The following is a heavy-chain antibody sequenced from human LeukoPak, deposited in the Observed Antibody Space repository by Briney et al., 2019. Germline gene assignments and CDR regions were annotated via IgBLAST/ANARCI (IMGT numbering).Heavy chain of an antibody. CDR1: GGSISSYY. CDR3: ASVDTANEGYYYFDY. J-gene: IGHJ4*02. D-gene: IGHD5-18*01. V-gene: IGHV4-59*01. CDR2: IYYSGST. Sequence: PSETLSLTCTVSGGSISSYYWSWIRQPPGKGLEWIGYIYYSGSTNYNPSLKSRVTISVDTSKNQFSLKLSSVTAAGTAVYYCASVDTANEGYYYFDYWGQGTLVTVSS.